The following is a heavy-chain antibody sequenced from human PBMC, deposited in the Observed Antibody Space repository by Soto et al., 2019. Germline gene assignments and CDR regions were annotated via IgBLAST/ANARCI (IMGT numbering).Heavy chain of an antibody. J-gene: IGHJ4*02. Sequence: QVQLQESGPGLVKPSGTLSLTCAVSGGSISTSNWWNWVRQPPGKGLEWIGEIYHSGSSRYNPSLKSRVTMSVDKSKNHFSLNLNSVTAADTAVYYCARGNDKASSTWANFDYWGQGILVTVSS. CDR3: ARGNDKASSTWANFDY. D-gene: IGHD6-13*01. CDR1: GGSISTSNW. CDR2: IYHSGSS. V-gene: IGHV4-4*02.